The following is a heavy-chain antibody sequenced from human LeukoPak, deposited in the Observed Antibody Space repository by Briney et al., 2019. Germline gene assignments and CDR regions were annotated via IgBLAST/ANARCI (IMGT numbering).Heavy chain of an antibody. J-gene: IGHJ6*03. CDR2: ISSSSTI. V-gene: IGHV3-48*01. CDR3: VLSVFRYYYYYMDV. Sequence: GGSLRLSCAASGFTFSSYGMHWVRQAPGKGLEWVSYISSSSTIYYADSVKGRFTISRDNAKNSLYLQMNSLRAEDTAVYYCVLSVFRYYYYYMDVWGKGTTVTVSS. CDR1: GFTFSSYG. D-gene: IGHD3-10*01.